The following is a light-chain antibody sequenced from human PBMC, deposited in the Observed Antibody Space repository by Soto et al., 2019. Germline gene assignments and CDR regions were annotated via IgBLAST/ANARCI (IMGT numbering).Light chain of an antibody. Sequence: QSVLTQPPSVSAAPGQKVTISCSGSSSNIGNNYVSWYQQIPGTAPKLLIYANNKRPSGIPDRLSGSKSGTSATLGITGLQTGDEADYYCGTWDSSLSAVVFGGGTKLTVL. V-gene: IGLV1-51*01. J-gene: IGLJ2*01. CDR3: GTWDSSLSAVV. CDR2: ANN. CDR1: SSNIGNNY.